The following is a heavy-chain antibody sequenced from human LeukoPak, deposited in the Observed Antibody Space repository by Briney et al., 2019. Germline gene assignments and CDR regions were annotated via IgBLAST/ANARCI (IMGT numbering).Heavy chain of an antibody. CDR2: IYYSGST. Sequence: SETLSLTCTVSGGPISSYYWSWIRQPPGKGLEWIGYIYYSGSTNYKPSLKSRVTISVDTSKNQFSLKLNSVTAADTAVYYCARGGYYGSGNDFRFDPWGQGTLVTVSS. CDR1: GGPISSYY. CDR3: ARGGYYGSGNDFRFDP. V-gene: IGHV4-59*01. D-gene: IGHD3-10*01. J-gene: IGHJ5*02.